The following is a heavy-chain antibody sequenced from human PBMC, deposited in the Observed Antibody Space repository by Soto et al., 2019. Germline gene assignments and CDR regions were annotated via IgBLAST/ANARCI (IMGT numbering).Heavy chain of an antibody. CDR1: GFTFSSYA. CDR3: ARGILSSGWPLYFQH. CDR2: ISYDGSNK. J-gene: IGHJ1*01. D-gene: IGHD6-19*01. V-gene: IGHV3-30-3*01. Sequence: GGSLRLSCAASGFTFSSYAMHWVRQAPGKGLEWVAVISYDGSNKYYADSVKGRFTISRDNSKNTLYLQMNSLRAEDTAVYYCARGILSSGWPLYFQHWGQGTLVTVSS.